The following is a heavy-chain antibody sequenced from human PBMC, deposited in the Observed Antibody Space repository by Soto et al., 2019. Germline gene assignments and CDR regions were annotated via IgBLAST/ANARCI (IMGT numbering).Heavy chain of an antibody. Sequence: ASVKVSCKASGYTFTSYYMHWVRQAPGQGLEWMGIINPSGGSTGYAQKFQGRVTMTRDTSTSTVYMELSSLRSEDTAVYYCASINTWLRRDYYYGMDVWGQGTTVTVSS. J-gene: IGHJ6*02. CDR2: INPSGGST. V-gene: IGHV1-46*01. CDR1: GYTFTSYY. D-gene: IGHD5-12*01. CDR3: ASINTWLRRDYYYGMDV.